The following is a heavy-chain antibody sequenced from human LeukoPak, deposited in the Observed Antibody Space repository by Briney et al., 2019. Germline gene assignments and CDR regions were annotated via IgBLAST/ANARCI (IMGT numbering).Heavy chain of an antibody. CDR1: GYTFSSYE. CDR3: ARDNYDSSGYYFD. CDR2: ISSSGSTI. Sequence: GGSLRLSCAASGYTFSSYEMNWVRQAPGKGLEWVSYISSSGSTIYYADSVKGRFTISRDNAKNSLYLQMNSLRAEDTAVYYCARDNYDSSGYYFDWGQGTLVTVSS. J-gene: IGHJ4*02. D-gene: IGHD3-22*01. V-gene: IGHV3-48*03.